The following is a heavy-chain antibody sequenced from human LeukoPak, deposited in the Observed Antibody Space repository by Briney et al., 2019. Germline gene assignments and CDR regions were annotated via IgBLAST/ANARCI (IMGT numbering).Heavy chain of an antibody. Sequence: GGSLRLSCAASGFIFSRYAMSWVRQARGKGLVCVSTFSNTGESNYYADSVKGRFTISRDKSKDTLFMQMNSLRAEDTAVYYCAKAFSPTSGTFYLSFDSWGQGTLVTVSS. CDR3: AKAFSPTSGTFYLSFDS. D-gene: IGHD3-10*01. CDR2: FSNTGESN. V-gene: IGHV3-23*01. CDR1: GFIFSRYA. J-gene: IGHJ4*02.